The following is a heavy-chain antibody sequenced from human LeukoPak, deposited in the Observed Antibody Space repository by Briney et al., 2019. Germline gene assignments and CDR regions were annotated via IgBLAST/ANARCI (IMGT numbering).Heavy chain of an antibody. J-gene: IGHJ4*02. V-gene: IGHV3-66*01. CDR2: IYSGGST. CDR3: ARDRVGIAAAGFWDY. CDR1: GFTVSSNY. Sequence: GGSLRLSCAASGFTVSSNYMSWVRQAPGKGLEWVSVIYSGGSTYYADSVKGRFTISRDNSKNTLYLQMNSLRAEDTAVYYCARDRVGIAAAGFWDYWGQGTLVTVSS. D-gene: IGHD6-13*01.